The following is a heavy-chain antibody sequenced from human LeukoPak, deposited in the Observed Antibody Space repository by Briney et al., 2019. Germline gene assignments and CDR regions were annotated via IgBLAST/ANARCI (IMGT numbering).Heavy chain of an antibody. Sequence: PGGSLRLSCAASGFTFSDYNMTWIRQAPGKGLEWLSYISNTGSTVFYADSVMGRFTVSRDNAKRSLYLQIKSLRDDDTAVYHCALGTINKDYYFGMDVWGQGTTVTVSS. CDR1: GFTFSDYN. CDR2: ISNTGSTV. J-gene: IGHJ6*02. CDR3: ALGTINKDYYFGMDV. D-gene: IGHD2-8*01. V-gene: IGHV3-11*01.